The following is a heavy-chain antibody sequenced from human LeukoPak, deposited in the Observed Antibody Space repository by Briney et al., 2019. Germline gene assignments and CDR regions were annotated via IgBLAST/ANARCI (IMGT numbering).Heavy chain of an antibody. CDR1: GYTFTGYY. V-gene: IGHV1-2*02. CDR2: INPNSGGT. J-gene: IGHJ4*02. Sequence: ASVTVSFKASGYTFTGYYMHWVRQAPGQGLEWMGWINPNSGGTNYAQKFQGRVTMTRDTSISTAYMELSRLRSDDTAVYYCARDKGRTAMVTHWGQGTLVTVSS. CDR3: ARDKGRTAMVTH. D-gene: IGHD5-18*01.